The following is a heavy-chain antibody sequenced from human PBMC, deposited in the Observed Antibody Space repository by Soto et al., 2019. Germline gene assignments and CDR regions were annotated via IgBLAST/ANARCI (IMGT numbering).Heavy chain of an antibody. D-gene: IGHD2-2*01. V-gene: IGHV5-51*01. Sequence: GESLKISCKGSGYTFTTYWIGWVRQMPGKGLEWMGVIYPGDSDTIYSPSFQGQVTLSADKSISTAYLQWRCLQASDTAMYYCVRRPGCSTTTCYRELDYWGQGTLVTVSS. J-gene: IGHJ4*02. CDR1: GYTFTTYW. CDR2: IYPGDSDT. CDR3: VRRPGCSTTTCYRELDY.